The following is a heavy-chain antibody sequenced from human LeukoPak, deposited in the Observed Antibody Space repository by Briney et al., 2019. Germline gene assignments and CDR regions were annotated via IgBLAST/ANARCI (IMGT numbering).Heavy chain of an antibody. CDR3: ARVRRVPAAMHYYHYYMDV. D-gene: IGHD2-2*01. V-gene: IGHV1-2*02. CDR2: INPNSGGT. Sequence: ASVKVSCKASGYTFTGYYMHWVRQAPGQGLEWMGWINPNSGGTNYAQKFQGRVTMTRDTSISTAYMELSRLRSDDTAVYYCARVRRVPAAMHYYHYYMDVWGKGTTVTVSS. CDR1: GYTFTGYY. J-gene: IGHJ6*03.